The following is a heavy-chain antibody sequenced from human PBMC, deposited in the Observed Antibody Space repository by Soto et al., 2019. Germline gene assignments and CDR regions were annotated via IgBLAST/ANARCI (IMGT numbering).Heavy chain of an antibody. Sequence: PSETLSLTCAVSESSFNNTKYWGWIRQPPGKGLEWIGTIYQSRNTYYSPSLQSRVTILLDMSKNQISLNLSSVTAADTAVYYCASLPLRHFCSGSFCGWFDPWGQGTLVTVSS. D-gene: IGHD2-15*01. CDR3: ASLPLRHFCSGSFCGWFDP. J-gene: IGHJ5*02. CDR2: IYQSRNT. V-gene: IGHV4-38-2*01. CDR1: ESSFNNTKY.